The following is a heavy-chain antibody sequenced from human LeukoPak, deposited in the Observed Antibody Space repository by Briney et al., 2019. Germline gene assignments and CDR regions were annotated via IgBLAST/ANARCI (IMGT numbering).Heavy chain of an antibody. Sequence: ASVKVSCKASGYTFTGYYMHWVRQAPGQGLEWMGWINPNSGGTNYAQKFQGRVTMTRDTSISTAYMELSRLRSDDTAVYYCAQWGDYDILTGYYVSDYWGQGTLVTVSS. D-gene: IGHD3-9*01. CDR2: INPNSGGT. CDR1: GYTFTGYY. CDR3: AQWGDYDILTGYYVSDY. V-gene: IGHV1-2*02. J-gene: IGHJ4*02.